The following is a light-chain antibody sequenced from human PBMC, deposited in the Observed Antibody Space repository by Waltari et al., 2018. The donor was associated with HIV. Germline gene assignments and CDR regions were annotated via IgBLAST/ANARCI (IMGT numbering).Light chain of an antibody. CDR2: EVN. Sequence: QSALTQPPSASGSPGQSVTIYCTGTSSDIGGYNYVSWYQQSPGKAPKVMIHEVNKRPPGVPVRVSGSKSGNTASLTVSGLQAEDEAYYYCSSYAGSNSWVFGGGTKLTVL. CDR1: SSDIGGYNY. V-gene: IGLV2-8*01. CDR3: SSYAGSNSWV. J-gene: IGLJ3*02.